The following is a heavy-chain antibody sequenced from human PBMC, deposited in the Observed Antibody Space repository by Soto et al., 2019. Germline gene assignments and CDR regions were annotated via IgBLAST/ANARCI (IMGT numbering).Heavy chain of an antibody. CDR2: VYHSGST. CDR1: GGSISTNNW. V-gene: IGHV4-4*02. CDR3: ARAKLCNTLSCPDSFDT. Sequence: QVQLQESGPGLVNASGTLSLTCGVSGGSISTNNWWSWVRQTPGQGLEWIAEVYHSGSTNYNPSLESQLTISVDKSKNQFSLRLTSVTAADSAVYYCARAKLCNTLSCPDSFDTWGQGTLVSVSS. J-gene: IGHJ4*02. D-gene: IGHD2-2*01.